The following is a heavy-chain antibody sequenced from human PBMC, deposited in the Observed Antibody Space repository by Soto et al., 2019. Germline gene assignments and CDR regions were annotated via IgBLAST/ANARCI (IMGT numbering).Heavy chain of an antibody. V-gene: IGHV1-69*01. CDR1: GGIFSSYA. D-gene: IGHD3-22*01. CDR3: ARGGSGYVWFNEF. CDR2: IIPIFGTA. Sequence: QEQLVQSGAEVKKPGSSVKVSCKASGGIFSSYAISWVRQAPGQGLEWMGGIIPIFGTANYAQKFQGRVTITADESTNTAYMDLSRLKSADTAIYYCARGGSGYVWFNEFWGQGTLVTVSS. J-gene: IGHJ4*02.